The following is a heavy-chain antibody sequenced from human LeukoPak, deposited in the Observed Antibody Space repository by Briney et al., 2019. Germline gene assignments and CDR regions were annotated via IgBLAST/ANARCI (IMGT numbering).Heavy chain of an antibody. CDR3: ARDYSSSWYVVYYYYMDV. D-gene: IGHD6-13*01. V-gene: IGHV3-30*04. Sequence: PGGSLRLSCAASGFTFSSYAMHWVRQAPGKGLEWVAVISYDGSNKYYADSVKGGFTISRDNSKNTLYLQMNSLRAEDTAVYYCARDYSSSWYVVYYYYMDVWGKGTTVTVSS. CDR1: GFTFSSYA. J-gene: IGHJ6*03. CDR2: ISYDGSNK.